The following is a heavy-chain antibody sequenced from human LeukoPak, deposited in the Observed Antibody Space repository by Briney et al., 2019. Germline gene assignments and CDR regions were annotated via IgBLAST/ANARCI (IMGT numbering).Heavy chain of an antibody. CDR1: GFTFSSYG. Sequence: GGSLRLSCAASGFTFSSYGMHWVRQAPGKGLEWVAAIWYDGSNKYYADSVKGRFTISRDNSKNTLYLQMNSLRAEDTAVYYCARERDYYDSSGYYFPLGYWGQGTLVTVSS. D-gene: IGHD3-22*01. V-gene: IGHV3-33*01. CDR3: ARERDYYDSSGYYFPLGY. J-gene: IGHJ4*02. CDR2: IWYDGSNK.